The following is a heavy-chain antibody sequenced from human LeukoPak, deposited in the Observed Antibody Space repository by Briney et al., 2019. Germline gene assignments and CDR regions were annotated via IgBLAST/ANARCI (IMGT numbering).Heavy chain of an antibody. Sequence: GGALRLSCAASGFTFSGHGMRWVRQAPGKGLEWVSAISGSGDTTYYADSVTGRFTISRDNSKNTLYLQMNSLRAEDTALYFCAKARGFAEFDYWGQGTLVTVSS. V-gene: IGHV3-23*01. CDR3: AKARGFAEFDY. CDR1: GFTFSGHG. CDR2: ISGSGDTT. D-gene: IGHD3-10*01. J-gene: IGHJ4*02.